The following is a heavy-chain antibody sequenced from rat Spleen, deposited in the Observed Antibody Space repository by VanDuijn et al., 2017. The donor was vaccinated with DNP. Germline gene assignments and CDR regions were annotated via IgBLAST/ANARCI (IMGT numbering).Heavy chain of an antibody. CDR2: TNKDSRII. J-gene: IGHJ2*01. Sequence: EVKLVESGGGLVQPGRSLKLSCAASGFNFNDYWMGWVRQAPGKGLEWIGETNKDSRIIKYTPSLKDKFTISRDNAQNTLYLQMKKLGSEDTGSYYCAKGPNFGGWSDYFDYWGQGVMVTVSS. CDR3: AKGPNFGGWSDYFDY. CDR1: GFNFNDYW. D-gene: IGHD1-11*01. V-gene: IGHV4-2*01.